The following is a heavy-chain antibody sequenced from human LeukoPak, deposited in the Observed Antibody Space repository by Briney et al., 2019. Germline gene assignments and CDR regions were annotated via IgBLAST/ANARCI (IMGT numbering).Heavy chain of an antibody. J-gene: IGHJ3*01. CDR1: GFTFNIYD. CDR2: ISGSGGRT. V-gene: IGHV3-23*01. D-gene: IGHD3-10*01. CDR3: AKDRSYGAFEC. Sequence: GGSLRLSCAASGFTFNIYDMICVRQSPGGGLEWVSQISGSGGRTYYADSVKRRFTLSRDNSKNTVYLHIHTQRAEHTGVYYFAKDRSYGAFECWGQGTMVTVSS.